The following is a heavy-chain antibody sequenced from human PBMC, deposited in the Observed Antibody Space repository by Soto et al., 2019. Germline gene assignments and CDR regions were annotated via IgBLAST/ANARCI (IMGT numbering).Heavy chain of an antibody. CDR2: ISGSGGSV. V-gene: IGHV3-23*01. CDR3: AKVGDSSGWYIVY. Sequence: GGSLRLSCAASGFTFDSYAMFWVRQAPGKGLDWVSAISGSGGSVYYADSVKGRFTISRDNSKNTLFLQMNSLRAEDRAVYYCAKVGDSSGWYIVYWGQGTLVTVSS. J-gene: IGHJ4*02. D-gene: IGHD6-19*01. CDR1: GFTFDSYA.